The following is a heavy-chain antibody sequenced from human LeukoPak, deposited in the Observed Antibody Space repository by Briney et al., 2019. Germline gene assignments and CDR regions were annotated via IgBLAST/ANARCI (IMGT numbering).Heavy chain of an antibody. CDR3: ARKGPYYFDY. CDR2: INPSGGST. Sequence: ASVKVSCKASGYTYTSYYMHWVRQAPGQGLEWMGIINPSGGSTSYAQKFQGRVAMTRDTSTSTVYMELSSLGSEDTAVYYCARKGPYYFDYWGQGTLVTVSS. V-gene: IGHV1-46*01. J-gene: IGHJ4*02. CDR1: GYTYTSYY.